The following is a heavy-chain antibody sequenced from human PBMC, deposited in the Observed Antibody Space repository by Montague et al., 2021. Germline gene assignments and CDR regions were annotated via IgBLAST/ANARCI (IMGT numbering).Heavy chain of an antibody. J-gene: IGHJ5*02. CDR3: ARGVYVAVLRVVTGWFDA. V-gene: IGHV4-34*01. CDR2: ISHNGST. CDR1: GGSFSGYN. Sequence: SDTLSLTCTVSGGSFSGYNCNWIRQSPRKGLERMWDISHNGSTSYNPSLKRRVTISMDTSKKQLSLNLNTVTAADTAVYYCARGVYVAVLRVVTGWFDAWGQGTLVTVSS. D-gene: IGHD3-16*01.